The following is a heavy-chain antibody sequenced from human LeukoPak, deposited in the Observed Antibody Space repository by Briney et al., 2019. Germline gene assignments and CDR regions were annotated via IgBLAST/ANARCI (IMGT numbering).Heavy chain of an antibody. CDR1: GFTFNRFY. CDR3: VKDRSIAAPNNDFFDS. D-gene: IGHD6-6*01. J-gene: IGHJ4*02. CDR2: ISCNGATT. Sequence: PGGSLRLSCSASGFTFNRFYLHWVRQAPGKGLEFVSHISCNGATTYYADSVKGRFTISRDNSKNTLYLHMSSLRADDTAVYYCVKDRSIAAPNNDFFDSWGQGALFNVSS. V-gene: IGHV3-64D*06.